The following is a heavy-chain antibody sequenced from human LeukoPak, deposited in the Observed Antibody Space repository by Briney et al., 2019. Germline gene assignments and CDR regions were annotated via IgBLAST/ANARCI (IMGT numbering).Heavy chain of an antibody. V-gene: IGHV3-30*04. D-gene: IGHD3-22*01. CDR1: GFTFSSYA. J-gene: IGHJ4*02. CDR3: ARAHTYYYDSSDTHPGY. Sequence: PGGSLRLSCAASGFTFSSYAMHWVRQAPGKGLEWVAVISYDGSNKYYADSVKGRFTISRDNSKNTLYLQMNSLRAEDTAVYYCARAHTYYYDSSDTHPGYWGQGTLVTVSS. CDR2: ISYDGSNK.